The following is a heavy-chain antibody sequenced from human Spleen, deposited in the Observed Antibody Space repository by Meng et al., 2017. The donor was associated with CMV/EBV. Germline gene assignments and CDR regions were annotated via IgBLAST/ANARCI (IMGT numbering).Heavy chain of an antibody. CDR2: IYSSGNT. CDR3: ARREYYYGMDV. V-gene: IGHV4-39*07. CDR1: NGSITNNGYY. J-gene: IGHJ6*02. Sequence: SETLSLTCSVSNGSITNNGYYWGWIRQPPGKGLEWIGSIYSSGNTYYSPSLRSRVTISVDRSKNQFSLKLSSVTAADTAVYYCARREYYYGMDVWGQGTTVTVSS.